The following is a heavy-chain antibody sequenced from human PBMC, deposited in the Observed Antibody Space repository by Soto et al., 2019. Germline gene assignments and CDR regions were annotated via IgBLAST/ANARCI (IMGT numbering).Heavy chain of an antibody. V-gene: IGHV4-31*03. D-gene: IGHD2-2*01. CDR2: IYYSGST. Sequence: SETLSLTCTVSGGSISRGGYYLRWIRQHPGKGLEWIGYIYYSGSTYYNPSLKSRVTISVDTSKNQFSLKLSSVTAADTAVYYCARSSTSANYFDYWGQGTLVTVSS. CDR1: GGSISRGGYY. CDR3: ARSSTSANYFDY. J-gene: IGHJ4*02.